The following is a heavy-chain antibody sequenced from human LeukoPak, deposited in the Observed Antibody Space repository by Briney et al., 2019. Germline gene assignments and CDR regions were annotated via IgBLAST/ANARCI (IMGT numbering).Heavy chain of an antibody. CDR1: GFTFSSYW. CDR3: ARTYYDFWSGYYPIDY. CDR2: IKEDGSEK. V-gene: IGHV3-7*01. D-gene: IGHD3-3*01. Sequence: QTGGSLRLSYAASGFTFSSYWLSWVRQAPRKGLEWGANIKEDGSEKYYVDSVKGRFNISRENSKNTLYLQMNSLRAEDTAVYYCARTYYDFWSGYYPIDYWGQGTLVTVSS. J-gene: IGHJ4*02.